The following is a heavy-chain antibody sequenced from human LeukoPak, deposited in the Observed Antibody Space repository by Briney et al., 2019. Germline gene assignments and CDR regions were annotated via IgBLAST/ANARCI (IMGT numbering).Heavy chain of an antibody. CDR2: ISSTSAYV. J-gene: IGHJ5*01. CDR1: GFALKSYS. V-gene: IGHV3-21*01. CDR3: ARVAVSGPTGWFDS. D-gene: IGHD2-8*02. Sequence: GGSLRLSCAGSGFALKSYSLSWVRQAPGKGLEWVSSISSTSAYVYYADSVKGRFTISRDNVDNVVYLQMNSLGAEDTAVYYCARVAVSGPTGWFDSWGQGTLVIVSS.